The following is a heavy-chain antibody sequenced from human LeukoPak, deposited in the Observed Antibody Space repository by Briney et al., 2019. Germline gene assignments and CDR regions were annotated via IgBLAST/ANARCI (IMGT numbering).Heavy chain of an antibody. CDR2: INGSGSNT. V-gene: IGHV3-23*01. CDR3: VKSGGTFGYYYDSSGSFDL. CDR1: RFSFISYA. Sequence: PGGSLRLSCKASRFSFISYAMSWVRQAPGRGPECVSQINGSGSNTYYADSVKGLLTISRDNAKSTLFLQMNSLRDEDTAVYYCVKSGGTFGYYYDSSGSFDLWGQGTLVTVSS. D-gene: IGHD3-22*01. J-gene: IGHJ4*02.